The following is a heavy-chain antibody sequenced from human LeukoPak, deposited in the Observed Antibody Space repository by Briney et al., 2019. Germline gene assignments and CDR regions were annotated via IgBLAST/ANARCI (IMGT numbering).Heavy chain of an antibody. Sequence: GGSLRLSCAVSGFTFSNYWMSWLRQAPGKGLEWVAHVREDGNDKYYVESVKGRFTISRDNSKNTVYLQMNSLRVEDTAIYYCAKRADGCSGVSCYYYYMDVWGKGTTVTVSS. CDR1: GFTFSNYW. V-gene: IGHV3-7*03. CDR3: AKRADGCSGVSCYYYYMDV. CDR2: VREDGNDK. J-gene: IGHJ6*03. D-gene: IGHD2-15*01.